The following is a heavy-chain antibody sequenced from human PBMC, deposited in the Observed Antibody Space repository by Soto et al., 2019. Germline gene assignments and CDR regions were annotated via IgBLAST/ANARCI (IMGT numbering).Heavy chain of an antibody. V-gene: IGHV5-51*01. CDR3: ARLSVWSGYLTDRLDY. Sequence: PGQSLKISCKGSGYSFSSYWIGWVRQMPGKGLEWMGIIYPGDSDTRYSPSFQGQVTISADKSISTAYLQWSSLKASDTAMYYCARLSVWSGYLTDRLDYWGQGNLVTVS. CDR1: GYSFSSYW. CDR2: IYPGDSDT. J-gene: IGHJ4*02. D-gene: IGHD3-3*01.